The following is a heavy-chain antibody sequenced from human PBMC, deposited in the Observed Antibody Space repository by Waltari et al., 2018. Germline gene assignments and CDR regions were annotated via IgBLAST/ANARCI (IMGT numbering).Heavy chain of an antibody. Sequence: QLQLQESGPGLVKPSETLSLTCTVSGGSISSSSYYWGWIRQPPGKGLEWVAVISYDGSNKYYADSVKGRFTISRDNSKNTLYLQMNSLRAEDTAVYYCARDHAVAGTDYWGQGTLVTVSS. CDR3: ARDHAVAGTDY. CDR2: ISYDGSNK. J-gene: IGHJ4*02. D-gene: IGHD6-19*01. CDR1: GGSISSSS. V-gene: IGHV3-30-3*01.